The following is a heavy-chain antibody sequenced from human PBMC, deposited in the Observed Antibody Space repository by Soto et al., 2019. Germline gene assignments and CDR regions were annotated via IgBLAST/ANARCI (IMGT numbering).Heavy chain of an antibody. CDR1: GFTFSSYA. CDR2: ISYDGSNK. V-gene: IGHV3-30-3*01. D-gene: IGHD7-27*01. J-gene: IGHJ4*02. Sequence: QVQLVESGGGVVQPGRSLRLSCAASGFTFSSYAMHWVRQAPGKGLEWVAVISYDGSNKYYADSVKGRFTISRDNSKNPLYLQMNSLRAEDTAVYYCARPPTVVTGDFDYCGQGTLVTVSS. CDR3: ARPPTVVTGDFDY.